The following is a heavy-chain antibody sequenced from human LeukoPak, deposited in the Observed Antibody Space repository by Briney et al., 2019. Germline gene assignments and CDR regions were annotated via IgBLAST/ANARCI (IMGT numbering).Heavy chain of an antibody. CDR2: IKQDGSEK. CDR1: GFTFSSYW. CDR3: AREGGRSSWHPDY. D-gene: IGHD6-13*01. J-gene: IGHJ4*02. V-gene: IGHV3-7*01. Sequence: GGSLRLSCAASGFTFSSYWMSWVRQAPGKGLEWVANIKQDGSEKYYVDSVKGRFTISRDNAKNSLYLQMNSLRAEDTAVYYCAREGGRSSWHPDYWGQGTLVTVSS.